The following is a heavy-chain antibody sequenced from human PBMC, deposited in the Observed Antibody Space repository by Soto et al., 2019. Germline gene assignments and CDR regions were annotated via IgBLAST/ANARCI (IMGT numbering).Heavy chain of an antibody. CDR1: GNTFTSYD. CDR3: ARWENNRSVYYISPSKNGIHG. J-gene: IGHJ6*02. V-gene: IGHV1-8*01. Sequence: SAVKVSCKASGNTFTSYDINWVRQATGQGLEWMGWMNPNSGNTGYAQKFQGRVTMTRNTSISTAYMELSSLRSEDTAVYYCARWENNRSVYYISPSKNGIHGWCQG. CDR2: MNPNSGNT. D-gene: IGHD3-3*01.